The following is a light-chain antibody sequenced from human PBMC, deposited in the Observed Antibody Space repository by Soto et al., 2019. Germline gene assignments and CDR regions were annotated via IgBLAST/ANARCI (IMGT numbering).Light chain of an antibody. V-gene: IGKV3-11*01. CDR2: DAS. CDR1: QKVSNY. J-gene: IGKJ5*01. CDR3: QQRSNWPPGLT. Sequence: ENLLTQFPATPSLFPGGKDTPSPTARQKVSNYLTWYQQKPGQAPRLLIYDASNRATGIPARFSGSGSGTDFTLTISSLEPEDFAVYYCQQRSNWPPGLTFGQGTRLEIK.